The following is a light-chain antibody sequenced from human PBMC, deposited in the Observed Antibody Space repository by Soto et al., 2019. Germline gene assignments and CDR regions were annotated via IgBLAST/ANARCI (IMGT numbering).Light chain of an antibody. V-gene: IGKV1-39*01. CDR1: QSVGTY. CDR2: VAS. J-gene: IGKJ4*01. CDR3: QQSSSTPQT. Sequence: DIQMTQSRSSLSASVGDRVTITCRASQSVGTYLSWYQQKEGKAPKLLINVASTLQSGVPSRFSGSGSGTDFTLAISSLQPEDFATYYCQQSSSTPQTFGGGTKVDIK.